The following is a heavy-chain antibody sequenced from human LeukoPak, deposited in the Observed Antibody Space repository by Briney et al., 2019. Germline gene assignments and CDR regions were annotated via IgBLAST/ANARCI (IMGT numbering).Heavy chain of an antibody. Sequence: SETLSLTCTVSGGSISSSRYYWGWIRQPPGKGLEWIGSIYYSGSTYYNPSLKSRVTTSVDTSKNQFSLKLSSVTAADTALYSCARAPDYWGQGTLVTVSS. J-gene: IGHJ4*02. CDR2: IYYSGST. CDR1: GGSISSSRYY. V-gene: IGHV4-39*01. CDR3: ARAPDY.